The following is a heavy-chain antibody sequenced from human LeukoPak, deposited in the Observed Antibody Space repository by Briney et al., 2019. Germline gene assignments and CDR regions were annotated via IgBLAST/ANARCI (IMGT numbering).Heavy chain of an antibody. CDR2: IYPGDSDN. Sequence: GESLKSSCKGSGYSFTSYWIGWVRQMPGKGLGWMGIIYPGDSDNRYRTSFQGQVPIPADKSISTAYFKWTRLEAWATARYYCARRYSSSSLVYWGQGALVTVSS. CDR1: GYSFTSYW. CDR3: ARRYSSSSLVY. J-gene: IGHJ4*02. D-gene: IGHD6-6*01. V-gene: IGHV5-51*01.